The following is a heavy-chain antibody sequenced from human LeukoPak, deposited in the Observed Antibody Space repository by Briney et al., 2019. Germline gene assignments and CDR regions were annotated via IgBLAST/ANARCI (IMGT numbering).Heavy chain of an antibody. Sequence: GGSLRLSCTASGFTIGDYAMSWVRQAPGKGPEWVGFIRSKAYGGTTEYAASVKGRFTISRDDSKSIAYLQMNSLKTEDTGVYYCTRVSRIVVVPAAPSEDAFDIWGQGTMVTVSS. CDR1: GFTIGDYA. CDR2: IRSKAYGGTT. D-gene: IGHD2-2*01. V-gene: IGHV3-49*04. J-gene: IGHJ3*02. CDR3: TRVSRIVVVPAAPSEDAFDI.